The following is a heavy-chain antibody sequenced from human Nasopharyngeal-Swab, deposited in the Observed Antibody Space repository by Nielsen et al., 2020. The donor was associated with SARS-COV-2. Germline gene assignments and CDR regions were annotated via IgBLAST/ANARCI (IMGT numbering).Heavy chain of an antibody. V-gene: IGHV4-34*01. D-gene: IGHD5-18*01. CDR3: ARGGYSYGYRRRLGY. J-gene: IGHJ4*02. Sequence: ESLKISCAVYGGSFSGYYWSWIRQPPGKGLEWIGEINHSGSTNYNPSLKSRVTISVDTSKNHFSLKLSSVTAADTAVYYCARGGYSYGYRRRLGYWGQGTLVTVSS. CDR2: INHSGST. CDR1: GGSFSGYY.